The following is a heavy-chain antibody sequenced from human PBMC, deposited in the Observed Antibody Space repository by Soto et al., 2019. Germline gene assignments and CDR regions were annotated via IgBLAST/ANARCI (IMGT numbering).Heavy chain of an antibody. CDR3: ATMMTAEATVTTYYFDY. V-gene: IGHV1-24*01. CDR1: GYTLTELS. D-gene: IGHD4-17*01. CDR2: FDPEDGET. Sequence: ASVKVSCKVSGYTLTELSMHWVRQAPGKGLEWMGGFDPEDGETIYAQKFQGRVTMTEDTSTDTAYMELSSLRSEDTAVYYCATMMTAEATVTTYYFDYWGQGTLVTVSS. J-gene: IGHJ4*02.